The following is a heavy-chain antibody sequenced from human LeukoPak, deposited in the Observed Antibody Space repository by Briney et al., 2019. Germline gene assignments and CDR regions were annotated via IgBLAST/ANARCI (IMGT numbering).Heavy chain of an antibody. CDR1: GFTFSDYY. V-gene: IGHV3-11*01. CDR3: ASEGYCSSTSCHSRDY. CDR2: ISSSGSTV. D-gene: IGHD2-2*01. J-gene: IGHJ4*02. Sequence: GGSLRLSCAASGFTFSDYYMRWIRQAPGKGLEWVSYISSSGSTVYYADSVKGRFTISRDNAKNSLYLRMNSLRAEDTAVYYCASEGYCSSTSCHSRDYWGQGTLVTVSS.